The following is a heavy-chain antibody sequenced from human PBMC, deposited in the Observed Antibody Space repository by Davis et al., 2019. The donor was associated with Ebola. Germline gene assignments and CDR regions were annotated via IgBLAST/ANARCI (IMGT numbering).Heavy chain of an antibody. CDR2: VHYLGAT. J-gene: IGHJ6*04. CDR3: VRGWLRTGMDV. D-gene: IGHD5-12*01. Sequence: PSETLSLTCTVSGGSIISQNHYWNWMRQSPGKGLEWIGYVHYLGATYYNSPLRSRATISVDTSKNQVSLHLNSVTPEDTAVYYCVRGWLRTGMDVWGIGTAVTVSS. CDR1: GGSIISQNHY. V-gene: IGHV4-30-4*01.